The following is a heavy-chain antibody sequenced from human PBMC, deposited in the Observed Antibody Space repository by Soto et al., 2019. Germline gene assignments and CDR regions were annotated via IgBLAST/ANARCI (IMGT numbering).Heavy chain of an antibody. CDR3: GRAPCGGSCYRTPYNWFDP. D-gene: IGHD2-15*01. J-gene: IGHJ5*02. V-gene: IGHV4-34*01. CDR1: GGSFSGYY. CDR2: INHSGST. Sequence: SETLSLTCAVYGGSFSGYYWSWIRQPPGKGLEWIGEINHSGSTNYNPSLKSRVTISVDTSKNQFSLKLSSVTAADTAVYYCGRAPCGGSCYRTPYNWFDPWGQGTLVTVSS.